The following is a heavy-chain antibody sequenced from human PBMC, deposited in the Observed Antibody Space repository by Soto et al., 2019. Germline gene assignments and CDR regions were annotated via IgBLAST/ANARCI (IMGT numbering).Heavy chain of an antibody. CDR1: GYTFTSYG. D-gene: IGHD3-22*01. V-gene: IGHV1-18*01. CDR2: ISAYNGNT. Sequence: ASVKVSCKASGYTFTSYGISWVRQAPGQGLEWMGWISAYNGNTNYAQKLQGRVTMTTDTSTSTAYMELRSLRSDDTAVYYCASDRGVSHYYDSSGYYSPFDYWGQGSLVTVSS. J-gene: IGHJ4*02. CDR3: ASDRGVSHYYDSSGYYSPFDY.